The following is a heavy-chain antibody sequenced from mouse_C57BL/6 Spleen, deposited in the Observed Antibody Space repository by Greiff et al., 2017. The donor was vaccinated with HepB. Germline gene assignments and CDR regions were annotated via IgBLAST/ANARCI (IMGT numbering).Heavy chain of an antibody. D-gene: IGHD4-1*01. CDR1: GYTFTSYW. J-gene: IGHJ2*01. V-gene: IGHV1-69*01. Sequence: QVQLQQPGAELVMPGASEKLSCNASGYTFTSYWMHWVKQRPGQGLEWIGEIDPSDSYTNYNQKFKGKSTLTVDKSSSTAYMQLSSLTSEDSAVYYCARGRTGTSYFDYWGQGTTLTVSS. CDR2: IDPSDSYT. CDR3: ARGRTGTSYFDY.